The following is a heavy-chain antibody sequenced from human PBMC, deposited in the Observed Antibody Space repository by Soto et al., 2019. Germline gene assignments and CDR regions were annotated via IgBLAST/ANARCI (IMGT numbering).Heavy chain of an antibody. Sequence: QVQLQESGPGLVKPSQTLSLTCTVSGGSIRSGDYYWSWIRQPPGKGLEWIGSIYYSGITYYKPSPRSRITXXVDTSKNQFSLSLSSVTATDTAVYYCARGNRGYDYWGQGTRVTVSS. CDR2: IYYSGIT. V-gene: IGHV4-30-4*01. CDR1: GGSIRSGDYY. J-gene: IGHJ4*02. CDR3: ARGNRGYDY. D-gene: IGHD3-22*01.